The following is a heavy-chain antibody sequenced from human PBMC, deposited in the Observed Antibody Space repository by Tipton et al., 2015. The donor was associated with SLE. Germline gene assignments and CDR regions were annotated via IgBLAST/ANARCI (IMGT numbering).Heavy chain of an antibody. D-gene: IGHD6-19*01. CDR3: ARHSSGWYFDY. Sequence: SLRLSCAASGFTFSDYYMSWIRQAPGKGLEWVSSISSSGNYIYYADSLKGRFTISRDNAKNSLYLQINTLRAEDTAVYYCARHSSGWYFDYWGQGTLVTVSS. V-gene: IGHV3-11*04. CDR2: ISSSGNYI. CDR1: GFTFSDYY. J-gene: IGHJ4*02.